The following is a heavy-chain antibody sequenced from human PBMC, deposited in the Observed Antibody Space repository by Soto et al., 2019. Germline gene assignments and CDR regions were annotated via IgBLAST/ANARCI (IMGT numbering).Heavy chain of an antibody. J-gene: IGHJ6*02. D-gene: IGHD3-10*01. CDR3: AKGVITMVRGVIAATGYYYYGMDV. Sequence: HPGGSLRLSCAASGFTFSSYAMSWVRQAPGKGLEWVSAISGSGGSTYYADSVKGRFTISRDNSKNTLYLQMNSLRAEDTAVYYCAKGVITMVRGVIAATGYYYYGMDVWGQGTTVTVS. V-gene: IGHV3-23*01. CDR1: GFTFSSYA. CDR2: ISGSGGST.